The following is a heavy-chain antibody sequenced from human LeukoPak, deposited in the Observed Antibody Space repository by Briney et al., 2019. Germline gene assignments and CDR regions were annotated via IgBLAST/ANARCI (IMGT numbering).Heavy chain of an antibody. V-gene: IGHV3-23*01. J-gene: IGHJ4*02. CDR2: VSGSGGGT. CDR3: ARDPSGYCTGGRCYYFDF. D-gene: IGHD2-15*01. Sequence: GGSLRLSCAASGFSFSSFAMSWVRQAPGKGLQWVSTVSGSGGGTSHADSVKGRFVISRDNSKNTLYLQMNSLRAEDAAVYYCARDPSGYCTGGRCYYFDFWGQGTLVTVSS. CDR1: GFSFSSFA.